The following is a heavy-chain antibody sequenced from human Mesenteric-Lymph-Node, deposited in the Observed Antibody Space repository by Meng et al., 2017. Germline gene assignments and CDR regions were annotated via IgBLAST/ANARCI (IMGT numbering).Heavy chain of an antibody. CDR1: GGSMSSGDYF. D-gene: IGHD1-14*01. CDR3: ARAEYYNWFDP. Sequence: QVQVKESGPGLVKPSQTLSLTCTVSGGSMSSGDYFWNWIRQPPGKGLEWIGYIYYSGNTYYNPSLKSRVTISIDTSKNQFSLKLSSVTAADTAVYYCARAEYYNWFDPWGQGTLVTVSS. J-gene: IGHJ5*02. V-gene: IGHV4-30-4*01. CDR2: IYYSGNT.